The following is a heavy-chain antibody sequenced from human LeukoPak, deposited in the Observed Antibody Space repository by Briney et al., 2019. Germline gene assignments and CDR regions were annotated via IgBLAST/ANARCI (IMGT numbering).Heavy chain of an antibody. J-gene: IGHJ4*02. V-gene: IGHV3-48*02. CDR3: ARETVGADSFFDS. Sequence: PGGSLRLSCAASGFTFSGFAMNWVRQAPGKGLEWVPYISSSSSSRYYADSVKGRFTISRDNAENSLYLQMNSLRDDDTAVYYCARETVGADSFFDSWGQGTLVTVSS. D-gene: IGHD4-23*01. CDR2: ISSSSSSR. CDR1: GFTFSGFA.